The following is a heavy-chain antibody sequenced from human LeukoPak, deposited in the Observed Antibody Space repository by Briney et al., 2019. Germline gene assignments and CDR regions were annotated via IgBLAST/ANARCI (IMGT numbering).Heavy chain of an antibody. D-gene: IGHD3-3*01. CDR1: GFTVSSNY. CDR3: ARDRRSYYDFWSGYFDY. CDR2: IYGGGST. V-gene: IGHV3-53*01. Sequence: GGSLRLSCAASGFTVSSNYMSCGRDAPGDGLEYVSVIYGGGSTYYADSVKGRFTISRDNSNNTLYIQTHSLRAEDTAVYYCARDRRSYYDFWSGYFDYWGQGTLVTVSS. J-gene: IGHJ4*02.